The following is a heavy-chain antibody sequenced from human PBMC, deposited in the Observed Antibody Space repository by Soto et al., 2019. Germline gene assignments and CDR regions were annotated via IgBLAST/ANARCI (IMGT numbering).Heavy chain of an antibody. CDR1: GFTFSNYG. CDR2: IWYDGSNK. V-gene: IGHV3-33*01. CDR3: GRHLDY. Sequence: QVQLVESGGGVVQPGKSLRLSCAASGFTFSNYGMHWVRQAPGKGLEWVAVIWYDGSNKFYADSVKGRFTISRDNSKNPLLQQINSSRGEVTAEFWWGRHLDYWGLCPEVSVSS. J-gene: IGHJ4*02.